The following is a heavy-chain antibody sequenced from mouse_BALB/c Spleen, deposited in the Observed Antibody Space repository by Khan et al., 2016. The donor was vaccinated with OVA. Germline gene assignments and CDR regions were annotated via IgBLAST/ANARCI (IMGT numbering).Heavy chain of an antibody. CDR3: ARVGYNGTMDC. CDR2: INTYTGEP. CDR1: GFTFTNYG. V-gene: IGHV9-3-1*01. D-gene: IGHD2-14*01. J-gene: IGHJ4*01. Sequence: QIQLVQSGPELKKPGETVKLSCKASGFTFTNYGMNWVKQAPGKGLKWMGWINTYTGEPTFADDFKGRFAFSLETSASTAYLQINSLKNEDTATYFCARVGYNGTMDCWGQGTSVTVSS.